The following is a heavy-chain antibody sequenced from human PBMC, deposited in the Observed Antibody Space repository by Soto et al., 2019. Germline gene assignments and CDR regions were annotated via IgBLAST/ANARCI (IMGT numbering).Heavy chain of an antibody. Sequence: GGSLRLSCAASGFTVSSNYMSWVRQAPGKGLEWVSVIYSGGSTYYADSVKGRFTISRDNSKNTLYLQMNSLRAEDTAVYYCAREYDFWSGYRLAVWGQGTTVTVSS. CDR2: IYSGGST. J-gene: IGHJ6*02. D-gene: IGHD3-3*01. V-gene: IGHV3-53*01. CDR1: GFTVSSNY. CDR3: AREYDFWSGYRLAV.